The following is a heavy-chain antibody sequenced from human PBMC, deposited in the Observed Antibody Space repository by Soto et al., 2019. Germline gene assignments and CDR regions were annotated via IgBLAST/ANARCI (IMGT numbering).Heavy chain of an antibody. CDR2: ISSSGSTI. D-gene: IGHD2-2*01. CDR3: ARVGPDIVVVPAASNDAFDI. V-gene: IGHV3-11*01. Sequence: GGSLRLSCAASGFTFSDYYMSWIRQAPGKGLEWVSYISSSGSTIYYADSVKGRFTISRDNAKNSLYLQMNSLRAEDTAGYYCARVGPDIVVVPAASNDAFDIWGQGTMVTVSS. CDR1: GFTFSDYY. J-gene: IGHJ3*02.